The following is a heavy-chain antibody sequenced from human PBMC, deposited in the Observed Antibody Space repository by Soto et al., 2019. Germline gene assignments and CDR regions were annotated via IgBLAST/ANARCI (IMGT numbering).Heavy chain of an antibody. CDR2: ISAYNGNT. Sequence: QVQLVQSGAEVKKPGASVKVSCKASGYTFTSYGISWVRQAPGQGLEWMGWISAYNGNTNYAQKLQGRVTMTTDTYTRTAYMELRTLRYDDTAVYYCAIKVIIRPEAYSSYGMDVWGQGTTVTVSS. D-gene: IGHD3-3*01. CDR1: GYTFTSYG. V-gene: IGHV1-18*01. J-gene: IGHJ6*02. CDR3: AIKVIIRPEAYSSYGMDV.